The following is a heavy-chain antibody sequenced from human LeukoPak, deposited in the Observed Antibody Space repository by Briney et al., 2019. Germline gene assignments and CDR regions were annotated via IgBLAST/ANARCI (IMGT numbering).Heavy chain of an antibody. CDR2: IYYSGST. J-gene: IGHJ3*02. Sequence: PETLSLTCTVSGGSISSYYWSWIRQPPGKGLEWIGYIYYSGSTNYNPSLKSRVTISVDTSKNQFSLKLSSVTAADTAVYYCAREGGYYDSRAYGDAFDIRGQGTMVTVSS. CDR3: AREGGYYDSRAYGDAFDI. V-gene: IGHV4-59*01. CDR1: GGSISSYY. D-gene: IGHD3-22*01.